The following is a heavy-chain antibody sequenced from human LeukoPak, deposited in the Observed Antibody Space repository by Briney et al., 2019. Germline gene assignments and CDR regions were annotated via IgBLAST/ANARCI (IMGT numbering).Heavy chain of an antibody. CDR3: ARGPRLDSSGWYYGAFDI. CDR1: GYTFTSYA. J-gene: IGHJ3*02. CDR2: INPNSGGT. V-gene: IGHV1-2*06. D-gene: IGHD6-19*01. Sequence: ASVKVSCKASGYTFTSYAISWVRQAPGQGLEWMGRINPNSGGTNYAQKFQGRVTMTRDTSISTAYMELSRLRSDDTAVYYCARGPRLDSSGWYYGAFDIWGQGTMVTVSS.